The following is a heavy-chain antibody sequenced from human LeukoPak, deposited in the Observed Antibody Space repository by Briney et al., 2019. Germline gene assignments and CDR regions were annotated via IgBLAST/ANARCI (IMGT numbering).Heavy chain of an antibody. J-gene: IGHJ4*02. CDR2: ISGNSGDV. V-gene: IGHV3-9*01. CDR3: AKHGASSGWSHFDY. D-gene: IGHD6-19*01. CDR1: GFTFDDRA. Sequence: GRSLRLSCAASGFTFDDRALHWVRQVPGKGLEWVAYISGNSGDVLYRDSVKGRFTIARDNAKKSMYLQMTSLRADDTAVYHCAKHGASSGWSHFDYWGQGTLVTVSS.